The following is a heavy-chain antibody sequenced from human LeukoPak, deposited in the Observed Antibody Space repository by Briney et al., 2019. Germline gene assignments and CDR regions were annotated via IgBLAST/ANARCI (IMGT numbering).Heavy chain of an antibody. J-gene: IGHJ4*02. V-gene: IGHV3-30*04. CDR3: SRSAYYDGSGNYYDY. Sequence: GGSLRLSCAASGFTFSSYAMHWVRQAPGKGLEWVAVISYDGSNKYYADSVKGRFTISRDNSKNTLYLQMNGLRAEDTAVYYCSRSAYYDGSGNYYDYWGQGTLATVSS. CDR2: ISYDGSNK. D-gene: IGHD3-22*01. CDR1: GFTFSSYA.